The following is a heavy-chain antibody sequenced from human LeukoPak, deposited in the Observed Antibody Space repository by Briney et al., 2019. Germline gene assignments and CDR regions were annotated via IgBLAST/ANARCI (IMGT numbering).Heavy chain of an antibody. J-gene: IGHJ6*03. CDR3: ARWENYYYYMDV. D-gene: IGHD1-26*01. CDR2: IYTSGST. Sequence: SQTLSLTCTVSGGSISSGSYYRSWIRQPAGKGLEWIGRIYTSGSTNYNPSLKSRVTISVDTSKNQFSLKLSSVTAADTAVYYCARWENYYYYMDVWGKGTTVTVSS. V-gene: IGHV4-61*02. CDR1: GGSISSGSYY.